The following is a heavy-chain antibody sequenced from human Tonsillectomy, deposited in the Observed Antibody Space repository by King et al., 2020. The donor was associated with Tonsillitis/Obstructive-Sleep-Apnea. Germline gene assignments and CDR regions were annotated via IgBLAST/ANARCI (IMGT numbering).Heavy chain of an antibody. CDR1: GGSISSYY. CDR3: ARRPRDSSGYYFDY. J-gene: IGHJ4*02. CDR2: IYYSGST. D-gene: IGHD3-22*01. V-gene: IGHV4-59*08. Sequence: QLQESGPGLVKPSETLSLTCTVSGGSISSYYWSWIRQPPGKGLEWIGYIYYSGSTNYNPSLRSRVTISVDTSKNQFSLTLSAVTAADTAVYYCARRPRDSSGYYFDYWGQGTLVTVSS.